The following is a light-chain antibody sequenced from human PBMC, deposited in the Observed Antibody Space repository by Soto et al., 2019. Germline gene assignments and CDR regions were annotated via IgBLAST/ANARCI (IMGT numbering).Light chain of an antibody. CDR2: DVS. CDR3: HQRSSWPLT. J-gene: IGKJ4*01. Sequence: EIVLTQSPATLSLSPGERATLSCRASQSISSFLAWYQHKPGRAPRLLIYDVSNRATGIPARFSGGGSGTYFTLTISSLEPEDFAVYYCHQRSSWPLTFGGGTNVEIK. V-gene: IGKV3-11*01. CDR1: QSISSF.